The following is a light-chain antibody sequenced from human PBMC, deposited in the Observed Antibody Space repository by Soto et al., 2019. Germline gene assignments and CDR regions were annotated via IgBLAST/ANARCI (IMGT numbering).Light chain of an antibody. J-gene: IGLJ1*01. CDR2: EVT. Sequence: QSVLTQPPSVSATPGQTVTISCSGSNSNIGNNYVSWYQQLPGTAPKLLIYEVTDRPSGVSNRFSGSKSGNTASLTISGLQAEDEAEYYCSSYTNINTRACVFGTGTKV. CDR1: NSNIGNNY. V-gene: IGLV2-14*01. CDR3: SSYTNINTRACV.